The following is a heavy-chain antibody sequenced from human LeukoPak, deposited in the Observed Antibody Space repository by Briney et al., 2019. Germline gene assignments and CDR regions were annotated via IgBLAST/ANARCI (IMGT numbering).Heavy chain of an antibody. D-gene: IGHD3-16*02. CDR1: GFTVSSNY. V-gene: IGHV3-53*05. J-gene: IGHJ4*02. CDR2: IYSGGST. CDR3: ANEKAGYDYVWGSYPDNFDY. Sequence: GGSLRLSCAASGFTVSSNYMSWVRQAPGKGLEWASVIYSGGSTYYADSVKGRFTISRDNSKNTLYLQMNSLRAEDTAVYYCANEKAGYDYVWGSYPDNFDYWGQGTLVTVSS.